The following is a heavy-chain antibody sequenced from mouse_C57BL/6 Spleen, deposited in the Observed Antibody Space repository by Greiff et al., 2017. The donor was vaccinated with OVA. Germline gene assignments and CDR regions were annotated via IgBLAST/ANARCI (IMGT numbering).Heavy chain of an antibody. CDR2: INPSNGGT. V-gene: IGHV1-53*01. Sequence: QVQLRQPGTELVKPGASVKLSCKASGYTFTSYWMHWVKQRPGQGLEWIGNINPSNGGTNYNEKFKSKATLTVDKSSSTAYMQLSSLTSEDSAVYYCARCVPITTVAMDYWGQGTSVTVSS. J-gene: IGHJ4*01. CDR3: ARCVPITTVAMDY. CDR1: GYTFTSYW. D-gene: IGHD1-1*01.